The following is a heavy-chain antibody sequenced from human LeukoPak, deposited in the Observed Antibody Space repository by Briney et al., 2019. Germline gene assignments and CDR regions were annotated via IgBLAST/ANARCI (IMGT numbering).Heavy chain of an antibody. CDR2: ISGSGGST. J-gene: IGHJ4*02. CDR1: GFTFSSYA. V-gene: IGHV3-23*01. Sequence: GGSLRLSCAASGFTFSSYAMSWVRQAPGKGLEWVSAISGSGGSTYYADSVKGRFTISRDNAKNSLYLQMNSLRAEDTAVYYCARADSYGVDYWGQGTLVTVSS. CDR3: ARADSYGVDY. D-gene: IGHD5-18*01.